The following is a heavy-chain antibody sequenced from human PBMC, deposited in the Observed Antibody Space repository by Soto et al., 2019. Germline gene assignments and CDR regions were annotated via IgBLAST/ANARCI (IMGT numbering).Heavy chain of an antibody. Sequence: QVQLVESGGGVVQPGRSLRLSCAASGFTFSSYAMHWVRQAPGKGLEWVAVISYDGSNKYYADSVKGRFTISRDKSKNTLYLQMNSLRAEDTAVYYCASSDAFDIWGQGTMVTVSS. V-gene: IGHV3-30-3*01. CDR3: ASSDAFDI. CDR2: ISYDGSNK. J-gene: IGHJ3*02. CDR1: GFTFSSYA.